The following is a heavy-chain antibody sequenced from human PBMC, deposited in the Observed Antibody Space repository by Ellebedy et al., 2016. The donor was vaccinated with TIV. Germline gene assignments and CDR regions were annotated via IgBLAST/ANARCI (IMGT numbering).Heavy chain of an antibody. CDR1: GYTFTSYE. Sequence: AASVKVSCKSSGYTFTSYEIHWVRQASGRGLEWMGWMNPNSGDTAYSQNFQCRVTMTRDASKITAYMELFRLASDDTAIYYCAREGGRGYGEIDDWGQGTLVTVSS. CDR3: AREGGRGYGEIDD. V-gene: IGHV1-8*01. J-gene: IGHJ4*02. D-gene: IGHD2-15*01. CDR2: MNPNSGDT.